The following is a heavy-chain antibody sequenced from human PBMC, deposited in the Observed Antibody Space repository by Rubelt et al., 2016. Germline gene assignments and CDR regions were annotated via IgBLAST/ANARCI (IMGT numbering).Heavy chain of an antibody. D-gene: IGHD3-10*01. J-gene: IGHJ4*02. V-gene: IGHV1-46*03. CDR3: ARDPGPRGNDY. CDR1: GYTRTELS. CDR2: INPSGGST. Sequence: QVQLVQSGAEVKKPGASVKVSCKVSGYTRTELSMHWVRQAPGQGLEWMGIINPSGGSTSYAQKFQGRVTMTRDTSTSTVYMELSSLRSEDTAVYYCARDPGPRGNDYWGQGTLVTVSS.